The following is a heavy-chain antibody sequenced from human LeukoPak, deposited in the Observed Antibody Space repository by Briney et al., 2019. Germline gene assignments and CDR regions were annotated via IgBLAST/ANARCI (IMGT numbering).Heavy chain of an antibody. Sequence: SETLSLTCTVSGGSISSGGYYWSWIRQHPGKGLEWIGYIYYSGSTYYNPSLKSRVTISVDTSKNQFSLKLSSVTAADTAVYYCARSPRGNFSRFDPWGQGTLVTVSS. CDR1: GGSISSGGYY. CDR3: ARSPRGNFSRFDP. CDR2: IYYSGST. V-gene: IGHV4-31*03. J-gene: IGHJ5*02. D-gene: IGHD2/OR15-2a*01.